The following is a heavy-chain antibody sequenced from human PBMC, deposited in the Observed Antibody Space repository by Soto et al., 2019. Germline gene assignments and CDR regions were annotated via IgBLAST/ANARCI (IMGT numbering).Heavy chain of an antibody. CDR1: GGSISSGGYY. J-gene: IGHJ6*02. D-gene: IGHD2-8*01. V-gene: IGHV4-31*02. Sequence: QVQLQESGPGLVKPSETLSFTCNVSGGSISSGGYYWSWIRQLPGKGLEWIGYIYHRGGTYYNPVLKRRITSSVDTSKNQFSLKMTSVTAADTAVYFCARAPGRMMNALRYYYGLDVWGQGTKETVSS. CDR2: IYHRGGT. CDR3: ARAPGRMMNALRYYYGLDV.